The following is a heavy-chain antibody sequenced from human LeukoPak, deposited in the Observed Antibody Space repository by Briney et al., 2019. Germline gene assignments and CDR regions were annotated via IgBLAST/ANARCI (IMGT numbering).Heavy chain of an antibody. CDR2: ISGSGGST. CDR3: AKATMVRGVIGDYFDY. V-gene: IGHV3-23*01. CDR1: GFTFSSYA. Sequence: GGSLRLSCAASGFTFSSYAMSWVRQAPGKGLEWVSAISGSGGSTYYADSVKGRFTISRDNSKNTLYLQMNSLRAEDTAVYYCAKATMVRGVIGDYFDYWGQGTLVTVSS. J-gene: IGHJ4*02. D-gene: IGHD3-10*01.